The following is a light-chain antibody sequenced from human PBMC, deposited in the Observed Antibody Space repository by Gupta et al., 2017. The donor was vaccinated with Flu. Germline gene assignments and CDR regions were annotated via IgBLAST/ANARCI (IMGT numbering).Light chain of an antibody. CDR3: QQSYSTPHT. CDR1: QSISSY. V-gene: IGKV1-39*01. J-gene: IGKJ2*01. CDR2: AAS. Sequence: IPMTHSPSSLSASVGDRVTITCRASQSISSYLNWYQQKPGKAPKLLIYAASSLQSGVPSRFSGSGSGTDFTLTISSLQPEDFATYYCQQSYSTPHTFGQGTKLEIK.